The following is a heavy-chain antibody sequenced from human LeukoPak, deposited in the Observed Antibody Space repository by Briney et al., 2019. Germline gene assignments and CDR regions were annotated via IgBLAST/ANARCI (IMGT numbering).Heavy chain of an antibody. V-gene: IGHV4-34*01. CDR3: ARELRWQQLVRYFDY. D-gene: IGHD6-13*01. Sequence: PSETLSLTCAVYGGSFSGYYWSWIRQPPGKGLEWIGEINHSGSTNYNLSLKSRVTISVDTSKNQFSLKLSSVTAADTAVYYCARELRWQQLVRYFDYWGQGTLVTVSS. CDR2: INHSGST. J-gene: IGHJ4*02. CDR1: GGSFSGYY.